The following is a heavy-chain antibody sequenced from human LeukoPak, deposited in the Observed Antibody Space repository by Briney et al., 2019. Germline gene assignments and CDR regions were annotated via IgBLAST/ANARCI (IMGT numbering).Heavy chain of an antibody. CDR1: GFTFGDYA. CDR3: TSQNTYYYDSSGYYPYYFDY. Sequence: GGSLRLSCTASGFTFGDYAMSWFRQAPGKGLEWVGFIGSKAYGGTTEYAASVKGRFTISRDDSKSIAYLQMNSLKTEDTAVYYCTSQNTYYYDSSGYYPYYFDYWGQGTLVTVSS. J-gene: IGHJ4*02. V-gene: IGHV3-49*03. CDR2: IGSKAYGGTT. D-gene: IGHD3-22*01.